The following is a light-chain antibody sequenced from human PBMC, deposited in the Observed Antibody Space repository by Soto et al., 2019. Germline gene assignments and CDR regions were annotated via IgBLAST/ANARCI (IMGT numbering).Light chain of an antibody. Sequence: EIVLTQSPGTLSLSPGERATLSCRASQSVSSFLAWLQQKPGQAPRLLIYDASNRAADIPSRFSGSGSGTDFTLTIDSLEAEDSAIYYCQQRSNWPLTFGGGTKVDIK. CDR3: QQRSNWPLT. V-gene: IGKV3-11*01. CDR2: DAS. J-gene: IGKJ4*01. CDR1: QSVSSF.